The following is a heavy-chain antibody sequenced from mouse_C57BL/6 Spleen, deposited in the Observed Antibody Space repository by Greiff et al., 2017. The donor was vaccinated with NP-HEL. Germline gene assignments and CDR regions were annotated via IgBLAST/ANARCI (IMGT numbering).Heavy chain of an antibody. CDR2: INPSSGYT. D-gene: IGHD1-1*01. CDR1: GYTFTSYW. CDR3: ARSATVVAPGFAY. J-gene: IGHJ3*01. V-gene: IGHV1-7*01. Sequence: QVQLKESGAELAKPGASVKLSCKASGYTFTSYWMHWVKQRPGQGLEWIGYINPSSGYTKYNQKFKDKATLTADKSSSTAYMQLSSLTYEDSAVYYCARSATVVAPGFAYWGQGTLVTVSA.